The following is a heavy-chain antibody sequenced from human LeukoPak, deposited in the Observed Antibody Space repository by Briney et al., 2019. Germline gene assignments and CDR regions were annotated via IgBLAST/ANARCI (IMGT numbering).Heavy chain of an antibody. CDR3: ASGSRSYYYFDY. V-gene: IGHV4-59*01. J-gene: IGHJ4*02. D-gene: IGHD3-22*01. CDR2: IFYSGST. CDR1: GGSISSYY. Sequence: SETLSLTCTVSGGSISSYYWSWIRQPPGKGLEWIGYIFYSGSTNYNPSLKSRVTISVDTSKNQFSLKLSSVTAADAAVYYCASGSRSYYYFDYWGQGTLVTVSS.